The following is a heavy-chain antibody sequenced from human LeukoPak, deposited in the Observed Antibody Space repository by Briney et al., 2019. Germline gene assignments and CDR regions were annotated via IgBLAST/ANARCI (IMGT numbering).Heavy chain of an antibody. CDR2: ISGDNSNT. J-gene: IGHJ4*02. D-gene: IGHD3-22*01. CDR1: GYTFTTTYG. V-gene: IGHV1-18*01. CDR3: ARDLSRGSGYFGTY. Sequence: ASVNVSCKISGYTFTTTYGISWVRQAPGQGLEWMGWISGDNSNTNSAQRFQGRVTMTTDTSTSTAYMELRSLRSDDTAVYYCARDLSRGSGYFGTYWGQGTLVTVSS.